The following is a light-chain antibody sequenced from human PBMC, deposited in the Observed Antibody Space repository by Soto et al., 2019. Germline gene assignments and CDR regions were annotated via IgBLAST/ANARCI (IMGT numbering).Light chain of an antibody. CDR3: QQNYNNPFT. J-gene: IGKJ2*01. CDR2: TAS. V-gene: IGKV1-39*01. CDR1: QAISGY. Sequence: DIQMTQSPASLSASVGDRVTITCRTSQAISGYLNWYQQRPGKAPNLLIYTASTLESGVPSRFSGSGSGTDFTLTISSLQPEDFATYYCQQNYNNPFTFGQGTKLEV.